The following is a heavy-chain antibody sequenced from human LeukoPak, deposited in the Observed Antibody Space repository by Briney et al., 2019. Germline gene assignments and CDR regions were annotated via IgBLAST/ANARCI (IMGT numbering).Heavy chain of an antibody. J-gene: IGHJ3*02. CDR2: IYPDDSDT. Sequence: GESLKISCKGSGYSFTSYWIGWVRQMPGKGLEWMGIIYPDDSDTRYSPSFQGQVTISADKSITTAFLQWNSLKASDTAMYYCARTINGNYFVFEIWGQGTVVTVSS. CDR3: ARTINGNYFVFEI. D-gene: IGHD4-17*01. CDR1: GYSFTSYW. V-gene: IGHV5-51*01.